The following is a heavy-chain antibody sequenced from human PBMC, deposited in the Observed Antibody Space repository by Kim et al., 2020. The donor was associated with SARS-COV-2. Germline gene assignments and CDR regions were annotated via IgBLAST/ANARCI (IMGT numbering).Heavy chain of an antibody. V-gene: IGHV1-69*13. J-gene: IGHJ4*02. D-gene: IGHD3-22*01. CDR1: GGTFSSYA. Sequence: SVKVSCKASGGTFSSYAISWVRQAPGQGLEWMGGIIPIFGTANYAQKFQGRVTITADESTSTAYMELSSLRSEDTAVYYCARDGRGSTDYYYDSRTDQYYFDYWGQGTLVTVSS. CDR2: IIPIFGTA. CDR3: ARDGRGSTDYYYDSRTDQYYFDY.